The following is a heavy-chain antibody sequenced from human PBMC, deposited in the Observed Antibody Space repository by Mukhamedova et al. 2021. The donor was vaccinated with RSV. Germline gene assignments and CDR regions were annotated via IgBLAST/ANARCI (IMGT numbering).Heavy chain of an antibody. D-gene: IGHD3-16*01. CDR2: INPSGGST. J-gene: IGHJ4*02. Sequence: GIINPSGGSTSYAQTFQGRVTMTRDTSTSTVYMELSSLRSEDTAVYYCARLTSYDYVWGSRGYYFDYWGQGTLVTVSS. V-gene: IGHV1-46*01. CDR3: ARLTSYDYVWGSRGYYFDY.